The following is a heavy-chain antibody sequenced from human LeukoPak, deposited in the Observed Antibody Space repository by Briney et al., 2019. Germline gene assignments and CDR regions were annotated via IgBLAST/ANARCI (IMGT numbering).Heavy chain of an antibody. V-gene: IGHV1-2*02. CDR3: ARDGRVMVRGVNNWFDP. CDR2: INPNSGGT. D-gene: IGHD3-10*01. CDR1: GYTFTGYY. J-gene: IGHJ5*02. Sequence: GASVKVSCKASGYTFTGYYMHWVRQAPGQGLEWMGWINPNSGGTNYAQKFQGRVTTTRDTSISTAYMELSRLRSDDTAVYYCARDGRVMVRGVNNWFDPWGQGTLVTVSS.